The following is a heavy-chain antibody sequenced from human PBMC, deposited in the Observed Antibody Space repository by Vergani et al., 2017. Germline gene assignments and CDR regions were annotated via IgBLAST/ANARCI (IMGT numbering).Heavy chain of an antibody. J-gene: IGHJ4*02. Sequence: EVQLVESGGGLVKPGGSLRLSCAASGFTFSSYAMSWVRQAPGKGLEWVSTISGSGGSTYYADSVKGRFTISRDNSKNTLYLQMNSLRAEDTAVFYCAKGELGGPGVYFDYWGQGTLVTVSS. CDR1: GFTFSSYA. D-gene: IGHD7-27*01. CDR3: AKGELGGPGVYFDY. V-gene: IGHV3-23*04. CDR2: ISGSGGST.